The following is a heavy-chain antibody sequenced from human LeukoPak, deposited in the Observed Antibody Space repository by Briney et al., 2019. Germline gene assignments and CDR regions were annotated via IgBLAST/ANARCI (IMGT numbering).Heavy chain of an antibody. J-gene: IGHJ6*03. V-gene: IGHV4-4*07. CDR3: ARELEQWLAPPLYYYYYYMDV. D-gene: IGHD6-19*01. Sequence: KSSETLSLTCTVSGGSISSYYWSWIRQPAGKGLEWIGRIYTSGSTNYNPSLKSRVTMSVDTSKNQFSLKLSSVTAADTAVYYCARELEQWLAPPLYYYYYYMDVWGKGTTVTVSS. CDR2: IYTSGST. CDR1: GGSISSYY.